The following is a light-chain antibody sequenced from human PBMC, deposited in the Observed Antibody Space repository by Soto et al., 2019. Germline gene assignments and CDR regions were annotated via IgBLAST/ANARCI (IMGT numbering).Light chain of an antibody. CDR2: GAI. J-gene: IGKJ1*01. Sequence: EIVLTQSPGTLSLSPGQRATLSCRASQNIRSNYVAWFQQKPGQAPRLLIYGAISRATGIPDRFSGSGSGKEFTLTISSLEPEDFVVYYCQQYHSPPLTFGQGTKVEIK. V-gene: IGKV3-20*01. CDR3: QQYHSPPLT. CDR1: QNIRSNY.